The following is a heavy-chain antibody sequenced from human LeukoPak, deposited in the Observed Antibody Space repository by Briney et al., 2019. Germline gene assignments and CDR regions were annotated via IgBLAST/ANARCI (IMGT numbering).Heavy chain of an antibody. J-gene: IGHJ4*02. CDR3: ARFRGLLWFGELFGY. D-gene: IGHD3-10*01. Sequence: ASVKVSCKASGYPFTSYGISWVRQAPGQGLEWMGWISAYNGNTNYAQKLQGRVTMTTDISTSTAYMELRSLRSDDTAVYYCARFRGLLWFGELFGYWGQGTLVTVSS. CDR1: GYPFTSYG. V-gene: IGHV1-18*01. CDR2: ISAYNGNT.